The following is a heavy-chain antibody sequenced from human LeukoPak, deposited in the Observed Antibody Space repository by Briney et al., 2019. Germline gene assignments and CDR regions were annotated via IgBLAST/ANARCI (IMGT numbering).Heavy chain of an antibody. Sequence: ASVKVSCKASGYTFTSYYMHWVRQAPGQGLEWMGWINPNSGGTNYAQKFQGRVTMTRDTSISTAYMELSRLRSDDTAVYYRARGYGITIFGVVQYFQHWGQGTLVTVSS. CDR1: GYTFTSYY. V-gene: IGHV1-2*02. CDR3: ARGYGITIFGVVQYFQH. D-gene: IGHD3-3*01. J-gene: IGHJ1*01. CDR2: INPNSGGT.